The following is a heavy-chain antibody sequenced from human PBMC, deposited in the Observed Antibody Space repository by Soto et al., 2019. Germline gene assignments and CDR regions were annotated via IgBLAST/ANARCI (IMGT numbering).Heavy chain of an antibody. CDR3: ARADSSSSTNFDY. Sequence: SETLSLTCTVSGGSISSGGYYWSWIRQHPGKGLEWIGYIYYSGSTYYNPSLKSRVTISVDTSKNQFSLKLSSVTAADTAVYYCARADSSSSTNFDYWGQGTLVTVSS. V-gene: IGHV4-31*03. D-gene: IGHD6-6*01. J-gene: IGHJ4*02. CDR2: IYYSGST. CDR1: GGSISSGGYY.